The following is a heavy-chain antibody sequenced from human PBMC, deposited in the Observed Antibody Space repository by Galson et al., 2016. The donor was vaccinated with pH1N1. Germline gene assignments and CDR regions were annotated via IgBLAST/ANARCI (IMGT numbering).Heavy chain of an antibody. CDR2: IIPILGMT. Sequence: SVKVSCKASGVTFSTFAITWVRQAPGQGLEWMGRIIPILGMTNYAQNFQGRVTITADQSTTTAYMELSSLRSEDTAVYYCANWNDGGDDYWGQGTLVTVSS. D-gene: IGHD1-1*01. J-gene: IGHJ4*02. V-gene: IGHV1-69*04. CDR1: GVTFSTFA. CDR3: ANWNDGGDDY.